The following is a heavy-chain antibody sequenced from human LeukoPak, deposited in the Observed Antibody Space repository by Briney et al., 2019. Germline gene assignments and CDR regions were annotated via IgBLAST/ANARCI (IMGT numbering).Heavy chain of an antibody. CDR2: IYYSGST. Sequence: PSETLSLTCTVSGGSISSYCWSWIRQPPGKGLEWIGYIYYSGSTNYNPSLKSRVTISVDTSKNQFSLKLSSVTAADTAVYYCARGRLVITFGGVRVPGAFDIWGQGTMVTVSS. D-gene: IGHD3-16*01. J-gene: IGHJ3*02. V-gene: IGHV4-59*12. CDR3: ARGRLVITFGGVRVPGAFDI. CDR1: GGSISSYC.